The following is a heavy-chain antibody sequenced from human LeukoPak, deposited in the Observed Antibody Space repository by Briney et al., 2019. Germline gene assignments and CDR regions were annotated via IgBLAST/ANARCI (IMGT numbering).Heavy chain of an antibody. CDR3: ASYSYYYDSSGYFDY. J-gene: IGHJ4*02. CDR1: GGSISSYH. CDR2: IYYSGST. V-gene: IGHV4-59*01. D-gene: IGHD3-22*01. Sequence: PSETLSLTCTVSGGSISSYHWSWIRQPPGKGLEWIGYIYYSGSTNYNPSLKSRVTISVDTSKNQFSLKLSSVTAADTAVYYCASYSYYYDSSGYFDYWGQGTLVTVSS.